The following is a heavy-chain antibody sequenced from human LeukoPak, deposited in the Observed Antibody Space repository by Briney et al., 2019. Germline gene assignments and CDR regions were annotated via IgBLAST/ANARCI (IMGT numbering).Heavy chain of an antibody. J-gene: IGHJ4*02. D-gene: IGHD5-12*01. CDR2: IGDSSAM. V-gene: IGHV3-48*01. CDR1: GFTFSTYS. Sequence: PGGSLRLSCAASGFTFSTYSMKWVRQAPGKGLEWVSYIGDSSAMYYADSVRGRFTISRENDKNSLFLQINSLRAEDTAVYYCARDGGYSGYDADCWGQGTLVTVSS. CDR3: ARDGGYSGYDADC.